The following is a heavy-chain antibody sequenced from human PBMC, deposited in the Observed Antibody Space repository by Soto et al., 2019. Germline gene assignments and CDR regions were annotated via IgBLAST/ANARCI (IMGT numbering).Heavy chain of an antibody. Sequence: QVQLVESGGGAVQPGRSLRLSCTASGFTFGSIAMHWVRQAPGRGLEWVALTSYDGSNRYYADSVQGRFTISRDNSRNLLFLQMNSLRVDDTAVYYCAREKGLRLDYWGQGTLVTVSS. D-gene: IGHD5-18*01. CDR3: AREKGLRLDY. CDR2: TSYDGSNR. CDR1: GFTFGSIA. J-gene: IGHJ4*02. V-gene: IGHV3-30*04.